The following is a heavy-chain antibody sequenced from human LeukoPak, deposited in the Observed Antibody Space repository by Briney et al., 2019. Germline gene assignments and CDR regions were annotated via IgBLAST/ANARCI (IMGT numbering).Heavy chain of an antibody. D-gene: IGHD3-22*01. CDR3: ARVVGRIVVISANYFDP. CDR1: GGSFSSYY. Sequence: PSETLSLTCTVSGGSFSSYYWSWIRQPPGKGLEWIGYIYYSGSTTYNPSLKSRVTISVDTSKDQFSLRLSSVTAADTAVYYCARVVGRIVVISANYFDPWGQGTLVIVSS. J-gene: IGHJ5*02. CDR2: IYYSGST. V-gene: IGHV4-59*01.